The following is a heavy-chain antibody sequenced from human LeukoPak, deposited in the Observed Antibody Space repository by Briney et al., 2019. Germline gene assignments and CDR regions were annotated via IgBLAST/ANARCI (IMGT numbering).Heavy chain of an antibody. CDR2: INPNSGGT. CDR3: ARDRNYDFWSGYYR. Sequence: ASVKVSCKASGYTFTSYGISWVRQAPGQGLEWMGWINPNSGGTNYAQKFQGRVTMTRDTSISTAYMELSRLRSDDTAVYYCARDRNYDFWSGYYRWGQGTLVTVSS. J-gene: IGHJ4*02. D-gene: IGHD3-3*01. V-gene: IGHV1-2*02. CDR1: GYTFTSYG.